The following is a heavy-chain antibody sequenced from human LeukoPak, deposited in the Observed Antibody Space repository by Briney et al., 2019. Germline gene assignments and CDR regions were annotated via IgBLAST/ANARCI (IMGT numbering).Heavy chain of an antibody. Sequence: GGSLRLSCAASVFTFSFCCMYCLRQSPGGGLVWVSCMISDVPTILYAHSVRGRFTLSRDNAQNTLHLQMDSLRVEDTPVYYCARGAPIDHWGQGVLVTVSS. CDR1: VFTFSFCC. CDR2: MISDVPTI. V-gene: IGHV3-74*01. CDR3: ARGAPIDH. J-gene: IGHJ5*02.